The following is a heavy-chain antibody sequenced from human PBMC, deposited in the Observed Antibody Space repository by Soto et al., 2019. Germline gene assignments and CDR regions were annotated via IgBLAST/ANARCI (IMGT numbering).Heavy chain of an antibody. V-gene: IGHV4-59*01. CDR2: IYYSGST. J-gene: IGHJ6*02. CDR1: GGSISSYY. Sequence: KPSETLSLTCTVSGGSISSYYCSWIRQPPGKGLEWIGYIYYSGSTNYNPSLKSRVTISVDTSKNQFSLKLSSVTAADTAVYYCARARVPANYYYYYGMDVWGQGTTVTVSS. D-gene: IGHD2-2*01. CDR3: ARARVPANYYYYYGMDV.